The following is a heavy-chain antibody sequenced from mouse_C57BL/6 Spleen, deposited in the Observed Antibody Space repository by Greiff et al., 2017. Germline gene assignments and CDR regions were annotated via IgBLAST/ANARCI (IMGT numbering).Heavy chain of an antibody. Sequence: VQLQQSGAELVRPGSSVKLSCKASGYTFPSYWMDWVKQRPGQGLEWIGNIYPSDSETHYNQKFKDKATLTVDKSSSTAYMQLSSLTSEDSAVYYCARRDDYDPYYFDYWGQGTTLTVSS. D-gene: IGHD2-4*01. CDR1: GYTFPSYW. CDR3: ARRDDYDPYYFDY. CDR2: IYPSDSET. J-gene: IGHJ2*01. V-gene: IGHV1-61*01.